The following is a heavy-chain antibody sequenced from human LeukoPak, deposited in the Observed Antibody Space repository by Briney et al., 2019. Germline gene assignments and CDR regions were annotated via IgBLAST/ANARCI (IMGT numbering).Heavy chain of an antibody. D-gene: IGHD2-2*01. CDR1: GYTLTELS. Sequence: GASVKVSCKVSGYTLTELSMHWVRQAPGQGLEWMGGIIPIFGTANYAQKFQGRVTITADESTSTAYMELSSLRSEDTAVYYCARVEGCSSTSCYEGRSDSPRVFDPWGQGTLVTVSS. V-gene: IGHV1-69*13. CDR2: IIPIFGTA. CDR3: ARVEGCSSTSCYEGRSDSPRVFDP. J-gene: IGHJ5*02.